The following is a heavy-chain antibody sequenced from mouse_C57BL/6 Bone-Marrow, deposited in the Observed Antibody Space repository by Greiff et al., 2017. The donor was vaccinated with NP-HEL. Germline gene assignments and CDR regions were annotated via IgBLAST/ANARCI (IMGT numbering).Heavy chain of an antibody. CDR2: IYPGSGST. CDR1: GYTFTSYW. D-gene: IGHD1-1*01. J-gene: IGHJ3*01. V-gene: IGHV1-55*01. Sequence: QVQLQQPGAELVKPGASVKMSCKASGYTFTSYWITWVKQRPGQGLEWIGDIYPGSGSTNYNEKFKSKATLTVDKSSSTAYMQLSSLTSEDSAVYYCARGGGYYGLWGQGTLVTVSA. CDR3: ARGGGYYGL.